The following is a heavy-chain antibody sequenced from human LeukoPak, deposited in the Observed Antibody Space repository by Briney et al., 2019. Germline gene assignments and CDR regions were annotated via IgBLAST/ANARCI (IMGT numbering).Heavy chain of an antibody. V-gene: IGHV1-8*01. D-gene: IGHD5-24*01. Sequence: GASVKVSCKASGYTFTSYDINWVRQATGQGLEWMGWMNPNSGNTGYAQKFQGRVTMTRNTSISTAYMELSSLRSEDTAVYYCARVEMATIAFDYWGQGTLVTVS. CDR2: MNPNSGNT. CDR1: GYTFTSYD. CDR3: ARVEMATIAFDY. J-gene: IGHJ4*02.